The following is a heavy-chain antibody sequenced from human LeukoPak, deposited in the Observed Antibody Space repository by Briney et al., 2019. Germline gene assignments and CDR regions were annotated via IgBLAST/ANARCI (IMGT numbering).Heavy chain of an antibody. D-gene: IGHD3-22*01. J-gene: IGHJ3*02. V-gene: IGHV3-7*01. CDR2: IKQDGSEK. CDR3: ARQSITMIVVVIRGGAFDI. CDR1: GFTFSNNW. Sequence: PGGFLRGSSAASGFTFSNNWMSRVPQAPGKGLEWVANIKQDGSEKYYVDSVKGRFTISRDNAKNSMYLQMNSLRAEDTAVYYCARQSITMIVVVIRGGAFDIWGQGTMVTVSS.